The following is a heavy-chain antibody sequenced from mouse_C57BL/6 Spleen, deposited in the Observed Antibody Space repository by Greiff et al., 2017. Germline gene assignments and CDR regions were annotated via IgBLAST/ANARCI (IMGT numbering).Heavy chain of an antibody. D-gene: IGHD2-3*01. CDR2: IDPENGDT. CDR1: GFNIKDDY. J-gene: IGHJ3*01. CDR3: TTPDGYKFAY. Sequence: EVQLQESGAELVRPGASVKLSCTASGFNIKDDYMHWVKQRPEQGLEWIGWIDPENGDTEYASKFQGKATITADTSSNTAYLQLSSLTSEDTAVYYCTTPDGYKFAYWGQGTLVTVSA. V-gene: IGHV14-4*01.